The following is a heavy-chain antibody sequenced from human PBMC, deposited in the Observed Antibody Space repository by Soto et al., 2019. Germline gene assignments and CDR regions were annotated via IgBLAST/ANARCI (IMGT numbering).Heavy chain of an antibody. J-gene: IGHJ4*02. CDR2: ISKSSSLI. CDR3: VRGDDRVD. CDR1: GFIFSSFT. V-gene: IGHV3-21*01. D-gene: IGHD1-1*01. Sequence: EVQLVESGGGLVKPGGSLRLSCVGSGFIFSSFTMTWVRQAPGMGLQYLAPISKSSSLIYYADSVRGRLIISRDNSKDSVFLQMYSLRAEDTAMFYCVRGDDRVDWGEGTLVTVSS.